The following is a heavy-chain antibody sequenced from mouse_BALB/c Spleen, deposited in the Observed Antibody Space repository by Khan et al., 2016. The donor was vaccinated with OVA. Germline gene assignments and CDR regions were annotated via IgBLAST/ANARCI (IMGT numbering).Heavy chain of an antibody. V-gene: IGHV1S132*01. D-gene: IGHD2-1*01. CDR1: GYTFTSYW. Sequence: QVQLQQSGTELVKPGASVKLSCKTSGYTFTSYWIQWVKQRPGQGLEWIGQIFPGTGTTYYNENFKGKATLPIDTSSTTAYMQLSSLTSEDSAGYFCARGYVGNYEFAYWGQGTLVTVSA. CDR3: ARGYVGNYEFAY. CDR2: IFPGTGTT. J-gene: IGHJ3*01.